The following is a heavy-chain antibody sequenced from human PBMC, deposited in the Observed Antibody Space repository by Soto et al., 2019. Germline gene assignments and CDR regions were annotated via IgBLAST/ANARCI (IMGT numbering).Heavy chain of an antibody. CDR3: ARDSGEKLVRRGFYYYYMDV. Sequence: EVQLVESGGGLVKPGGSLRLSCAPSGFAFSSYSMNWVRQAPGKGLEWVSFISSISSSIYYAYSVKGRFIISRDNAKNALYRQMNSLRAEETAVYYCARDSGEKLVRRGFYYYYMDVWGKGTTVTVSS. V-gene: IGHV3-21*01. CDR2: ISSISSSI. CDR1: GFAFSSYS. J-gene: IGHJ6*03. D-gene: IGHD3-16*01.